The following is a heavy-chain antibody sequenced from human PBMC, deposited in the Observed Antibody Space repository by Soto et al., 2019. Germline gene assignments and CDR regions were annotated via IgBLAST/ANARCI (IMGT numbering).Heavy chain of an antibody. CDR1: GGSISSGGYS. CDR3: ARDQLEGNGFDP. Sequence: QLQLQESGSGLVRPSQTLSLTCAVSGGSISSGGYSWNWIRQPPGKCLEWIGYIYHSGSTLYNPSLKSRVTISVDKSKNQFSLKLTSVTAADTAVYYCARDQLEGNGFDPWGQGTLVTVSS. D-gene: IGHD1-1*01. V-gene: IGHV4-30-2*01. CDR2: IYHSGST. J-gene: IGHJ5*02.